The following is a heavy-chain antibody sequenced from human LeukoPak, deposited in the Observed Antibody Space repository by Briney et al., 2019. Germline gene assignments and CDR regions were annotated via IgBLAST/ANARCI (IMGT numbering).Heavy chain of an antibody. CDR1: GGPISKYY. CDR3: VSGYGSGRYHL. V-gene: IGHV4-4*07. Sequence: SETLSLTCSVSGGPISKYYLSCIRQAAGKGRKWMGRICTSGSATSSSSPKSRGTMSVDTSKNQCSLNLRSLPAADTALYYCVSGYGSGRYHLSGQGILVTVSS. CDR2: ICTSGSA. J-gene: IGHJ5*02. D-gene: IGHD3-10*01.